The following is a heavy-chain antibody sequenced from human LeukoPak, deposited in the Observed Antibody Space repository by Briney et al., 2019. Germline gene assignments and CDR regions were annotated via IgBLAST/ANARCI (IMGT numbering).Heavy chain of an antibody. CDR2: ITSSSSYI. CDR3: ARVNLGALDY. Sequence: PGGSLRLSCAASGFTFSSYTMNWVRQAPGKGLEWVSSITSSSSYIYYADSVKGRFTISRDNAKNSLYLQMNSLRAEDTAVYYCARVNLGALDYWGQGTLVTVSS. J-gene: IGHJ4*02. V-gene: IGHV3-21*01. CDR1: GFTFSSYT. D-gene: IGHD3-10*01.